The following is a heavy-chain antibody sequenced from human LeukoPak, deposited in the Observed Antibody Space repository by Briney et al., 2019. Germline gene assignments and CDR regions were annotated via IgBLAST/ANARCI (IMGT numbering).Heavy chain of an antibody. D-gene: IGHD2-15*01. Sequence: SETLSLTCAVYGGSFSGYYWSWIRQPPGKGLEWIGEINHSGSTNYNPSLKSRVTISVDSSKNRFSLKLSSVTAADTAVYYCAREAQKYCSGGSCYGPGDYWGQGTLVTVSS. CDR2: INHSGST. J-gene: IGHJ4*02. CDR3: AREAQKYCSGGSCYGPGDY. CDR1: GGSFSGYY. V-gene: IGHV4-34*01.